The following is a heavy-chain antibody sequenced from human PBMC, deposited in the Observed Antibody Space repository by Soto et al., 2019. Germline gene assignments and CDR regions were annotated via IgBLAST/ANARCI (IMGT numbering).Heavy chain of an antibody. CDR2: ISGSGDNT. CDR1: GFTFSSCA. CDR3: AKAESTPPYYYYYMDV. Sequence: GGSLRLSCAASGFTFSSCAMNWVRQAPGKGLEWVSTISGSGDNTYYADSVKGRFTISRDNSKTTLYLQMNYLRAEDTAVYYCAKAESTPPYYYYYMDVWGKGTTVTVSS. V-gene: IGHV3-23*01. J-gene: IGHJ6*03.